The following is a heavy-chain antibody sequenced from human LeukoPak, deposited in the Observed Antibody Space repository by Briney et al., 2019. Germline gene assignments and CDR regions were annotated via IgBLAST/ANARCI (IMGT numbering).Heavy chain of an antibody. J-gene: IGHJ6*03. CDR3: ARDLRFLEWLGVGLNGVMNYYMDV. CDR2: IYSGGST. CDR1: GFTVSSNY. Sequence: GGSLRLSCAASGFTVSSNYMSWVRQAPGKGLEWVSVIYSGGSTYYADSVKGRFTISRDNSKNTLYLQMNSLRAEDTAVYYCARDLRFLEWLGVGLNGVMNYYMDVWGKGTTVTVSS. D-gene: IGHD3-3*01. V-gene: IGHV3-53*01.